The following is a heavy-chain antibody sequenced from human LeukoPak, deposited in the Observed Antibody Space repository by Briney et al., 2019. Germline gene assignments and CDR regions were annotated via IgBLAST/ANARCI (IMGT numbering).Heavy chain of an antibody. V-gene: IGHV3-23*01. J-gene: IGHJ4*02. D-gene: IGHD2-21*02. CDR2: VSGSGDGT. Sequence: GGSLRLSCAASGFAFTSTTMTWVCQAPGKGLEWVSGVSGSGDGTYYADSVKGRFTISRDNSKNTLYLQMNSLRAEDTALYYCAKYRTCGGDCYQWFDYWGQGTLVTVSS. CDR3: AKYRTCGGDCYQWFDY. CDR1: GFAFTSTT.